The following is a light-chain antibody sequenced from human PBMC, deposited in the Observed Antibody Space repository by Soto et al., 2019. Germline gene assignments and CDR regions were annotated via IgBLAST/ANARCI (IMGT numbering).Light chain of an antibody. CDR2: GAS. V-gene: IGKV3-20*01. J-gene: IGKJ4*01. Sequence: EIVLTQSPGTLSLSPGERATLSCRASQSVSSSYLAWYQQKPGQAPRLLIYGASSRATGIPDRFSSSGSGTDFPLTISRLEPEDFGVYYCQQYGSSPPLTFGGGTKVEIK. CDR1: QSVSSSY. CDR3: QQYGSSPPLT.